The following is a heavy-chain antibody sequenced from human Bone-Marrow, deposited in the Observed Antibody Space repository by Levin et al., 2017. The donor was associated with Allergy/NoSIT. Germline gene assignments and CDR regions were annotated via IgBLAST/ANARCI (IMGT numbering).Heavy chain of an antibody. J-gene: IGHJ5*02. CDR2: IKEDGSKK. CDR1: GFTFPNSW. D-gene: IGHD2-8*01. V-gene: IGHV3-7*03. CDR3: ARDVGQWGSWFDP. Sequence: LSLTCAASGFTFPNSWMSWVRQAPGKGLEWVANIKEDGSKKYYVDFVKGRFTISRDNAKNSLYLQMNSLRAEDTAIYYCARDVGQWGSWFDPWGQGTLVTVSS.